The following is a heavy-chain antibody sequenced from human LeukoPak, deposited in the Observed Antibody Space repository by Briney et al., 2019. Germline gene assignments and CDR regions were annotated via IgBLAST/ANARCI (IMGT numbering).Heavy chain of an antibody. CDR3: AKSHFLRFLESGLAVDAFDI. D-gene: IGHD3-3*01. Sequence: GGSLRLSCAASGFTFDDSAMHWVRQAPGKGLGWVSGISWNSGSIGYADSVKGRFTISRDNAKNSLYLQMNSLRAEDTALYYCAKSHFLRFLESGLAVDAFDIWGQGTMVTVSS. J-gene: IGHJ3*02. CDR2: ISWNSGSI. CDR1: GFTFDDSA. V-gene: IGHV3-9*01.